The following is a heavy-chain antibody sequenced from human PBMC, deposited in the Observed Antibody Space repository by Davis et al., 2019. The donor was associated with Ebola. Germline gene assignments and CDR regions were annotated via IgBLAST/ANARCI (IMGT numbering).Heavy chain of an antibody. J-gene: IGHJ4*02. Sequence: AASVKVSCKASGGTFSTYAIDWVRQAPGQGLEWMGRFIPMLGIPNYAQRFQGRVMITADKSTSTAYMELSSLRSEDTAMYYCARDLGTAMATEWGQGTLVTVSS. D-gene: IGHD5-18*01. V-gene: IGHV1-69*04. CDR2: FIPMLGIP. CDR1: GGTFSTYA. CDR3: ARDLGTAMATE.